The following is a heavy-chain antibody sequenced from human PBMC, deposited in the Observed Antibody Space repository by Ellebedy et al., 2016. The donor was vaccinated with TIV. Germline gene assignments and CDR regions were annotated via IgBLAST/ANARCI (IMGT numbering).Heavy chain of an antibody. CDR1: GYTFTSYG. Sequence: ASVKVSXXASGYTFTSYGISWVRQAPGQGLEWMGWISGYNDDTNYAQKFQGRVTMTTDTSTSTAYMELTSLRSDDTALYFCARDFHLLPHDYSSYNMPLDYWGQGTLVTVSS. CDR2: ISGYNDDT. D-gene: IGHD4-11*01. J-gene: IGHJ4*02. V-gene: IGHV1-18*01. CDR3: ARDFHLLPHDYSSYNMPLDY.